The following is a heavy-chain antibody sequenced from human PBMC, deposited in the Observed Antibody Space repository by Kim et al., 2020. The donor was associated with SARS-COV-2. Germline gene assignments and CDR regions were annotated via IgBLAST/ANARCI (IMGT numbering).Heavy chain of an antibody. CDR3: AAELRGYYYEAR. V-gene: IGHV1-58*01. D-gene: IGHD3-22*01. Sequence: NYAQKFQERVTITRDMSTSTAYMELSSLRSEDTAVYYCAAELRGYYYEARWGQGTLVTVSS. J-gene: IGHJ4*02.